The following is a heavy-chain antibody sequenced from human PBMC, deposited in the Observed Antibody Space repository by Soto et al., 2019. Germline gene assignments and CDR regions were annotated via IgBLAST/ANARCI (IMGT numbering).Heavy chain of an antibody. J-gene: IGHJ6*02. Sequence: EVQLVESGGGLLQPGGSLRLSCAVSGSTFSNDWMHWVRQAPGKGLVWVSHINSDGSSTNYADFVKRRFTIARDNAKNTVYLQMNSLRAEDTAVYYCARDRSYSLDVWGQGTTVTVSS. V-gene: IGHV3-74*01. CDR2: INSDGSST. CDR3: ARDRSYSLDV. CDR1: GSTFSNDW.